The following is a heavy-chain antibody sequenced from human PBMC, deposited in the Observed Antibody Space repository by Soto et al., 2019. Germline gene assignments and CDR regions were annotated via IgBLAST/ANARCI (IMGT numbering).Heavy chain of an antibody. CDR1: GYTFTSYA. CDR3: ARVRAELGYCSGGSCLPYYYGMDV. CDR2: INAGNGNT. V-gene: IGHV1-3*01. D-gene: IGHD2-15*01. Sequence: ASVKVSCKASGYTFTSYAVHWVRQAPGQRLEWMGWINAGNGNTKYSQKFQGRVTITRDTSASTAYMELSSLRSDDTAVYYCARVRAELGYCSGGSCLPYYYGMDVWGQGTTVTVSS. J-gene: IGHJ6*02.